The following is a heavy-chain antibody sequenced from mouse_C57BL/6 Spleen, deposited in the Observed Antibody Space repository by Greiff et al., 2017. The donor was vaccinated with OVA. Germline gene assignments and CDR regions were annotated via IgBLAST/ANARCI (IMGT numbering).Heavy chain of an antibody. CDR1: GYSITSGYD. V-gene: IGHV3-1*01. CDR2: ISYSGST. CDR3: ARDGYPYAMDY. J-gene: IGHJ4*01. D-gene: IGHD2-2*01. Sequence: EVKLLESGPGMVKPSQSLSLTCTVTGYSITSGYDWHWIRHFPGNKLEWMGYISYSGSTNYNPSLKSRISITHDTSKNHFSLKLNSVTTEDTATYYCARDGYPYAMDYWGQGTSVTVSS.